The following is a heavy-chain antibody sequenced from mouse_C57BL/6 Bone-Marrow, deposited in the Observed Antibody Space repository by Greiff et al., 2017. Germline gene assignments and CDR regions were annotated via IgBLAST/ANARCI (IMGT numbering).Heavy chain of an antibody. CDR2: ISNGGGST. CDR3: ASQRGHCFDY. V-gene: IGHV5-12*01. J-gene: IGHJ2*01. Sequence: EVQREQSGGGLVQPGGSLKLSCAASGFTFSDYYMYWVRQTPEKRLEWVAYISNGGGSTYYPDTVKGRFTISRDNARNTLYLQMSRLKSEDTAVYYCASQRGHCFDYWGQGTTLTVSS. CDR1: GFTFSDYY.